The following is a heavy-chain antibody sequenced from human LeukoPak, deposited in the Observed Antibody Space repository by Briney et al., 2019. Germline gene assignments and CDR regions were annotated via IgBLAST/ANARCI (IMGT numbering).Heavy chain of an antibody. V-gene: IGHV4-61*01. CDR3: ARDRGDYDSSGYYGYFDY. D-gene: IGHD3-22*01. J-gene: IGHJ4*02. CDR2: IYYSGST. CDR1: GGSVSSASNY. Sequence: KPSETLSLTCTVSGGSVSSASNYWSWIRQPPGKGLEWIGYIYYSGSTNYNPSLKSRVTISVDTSKNQFSLKLSSVTAADTAVYYCARDRGDYDSSGYYGYFDYWGQGALVTVSS.